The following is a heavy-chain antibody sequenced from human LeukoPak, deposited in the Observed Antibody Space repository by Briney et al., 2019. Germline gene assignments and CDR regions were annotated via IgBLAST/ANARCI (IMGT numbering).Heavy chain of an antibody. J-gene: IGHJ4*02. CDR1: GFIFSTYA. CDR2: ISRSGDGT. V-gene: IGHV3-64*01. CDR3: ARDRGELPRHGSDY. Sequence: GGSLRLSWAASGFIFSTYAMHWVRQAPGKGLESVSAISRSGDGTYYPNSVKGRFTISRDNSKNTLYLQMGSLRPEDTAVYYCARDRGELPRHGSDYWGQGTLVTVSS. D-gene: IGHD1-26*01.